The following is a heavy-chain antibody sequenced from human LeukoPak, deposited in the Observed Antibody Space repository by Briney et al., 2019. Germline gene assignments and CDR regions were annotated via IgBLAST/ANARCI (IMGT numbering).Heavy chain of an antibody. CDR1: GYTFTGYY. V-gene: IGHV1-2*02. CDR3: AREIGPIQLHLWGSAFDY. D-gene: IGHD5-24*01. Sequence: ASVKASCKASGYTFTGYYMHWVRQAPGQGLEWMGWINPNSGGTNYAQKFQGRVTMTRDTSISTAYMELSRLRSDDTAVYYCAREIGPIQLHLWGSAFDYWGQGTLVTVSS. J-gene: IGHJ4*02. CDR2: INPNSGGT.